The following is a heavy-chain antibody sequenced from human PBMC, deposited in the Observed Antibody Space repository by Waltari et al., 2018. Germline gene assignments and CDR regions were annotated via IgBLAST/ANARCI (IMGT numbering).Heavy chain of an antibody. J-gene: IGHJ6*02. Sequence: EVQLVESGGGLLQPGGSLRLSCAASGFTFTSYWMHWVRQAPGKGLVWVSRIKSDGSYINYADSVKGRFTISRDTAKNTLYLQMNSLRAEDTAVYYCARGASTDKPYYHYAMGVWGQGTTVTVCS. V-gene: IGHV3-74*01. CDR3: ARGASTDKPYYHYAMGV. CDR1: GFTFTSYW. CDR2: IKSDGSYI. D-gene: IGHD2-2*01.